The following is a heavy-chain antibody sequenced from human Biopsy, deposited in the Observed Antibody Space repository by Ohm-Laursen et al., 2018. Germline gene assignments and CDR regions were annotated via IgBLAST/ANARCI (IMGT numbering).Heavy chain of an antibody. CDR1: GGSTNDYF. CDR2: IYSSGGS. V-gene: IGHV4-4*07. J-gene: IGHJ2*01. CDR3: ARTPGKAVAGRFLDL. D-gene: IGHD6-19*01. Sequence: TLSLTCSVSGGSTNDYFWSWIRQPAGETLEWIGRIYSSGGSSYNPSLKSRISMSMDTSNNQFSLTLTSATAADTAAYYCARTPGKAVAGRFLDLWGRGTLVTVSS.